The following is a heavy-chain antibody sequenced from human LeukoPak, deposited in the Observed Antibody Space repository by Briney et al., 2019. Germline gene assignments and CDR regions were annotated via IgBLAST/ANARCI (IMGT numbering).Heavy chain of an antibody. CDR1: GGTFSSYA. Sequence: ASVKVSCQASGGTFSSYAISWVRQAPGQGLEWMGGIIRIYGTANYAQKFQGRVTITTDESTSTAYMELSSLRSEDTAAYYCARDGDYGVIWGQGTMVTVSS. CDR3: ARDGDYGVI. CDR2: IIRIYGTA. J-gene: IGHJ3*02. V-gene: IGHV1-69*05. D-gene: IGHD4/OR15-4a*01.